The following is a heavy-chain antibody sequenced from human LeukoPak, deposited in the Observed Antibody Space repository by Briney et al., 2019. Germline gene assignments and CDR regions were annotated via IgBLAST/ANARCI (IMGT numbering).Heavy chain of an antibody. CDR1: GFTFSSYS. CDR2: ISSSSSTI. D-gene: IGHD4-11*01. J-gene: IGHJ4*02. Sequence: GGSLRLSCAACGFTFSSYSMNWVRQAPGKGLEWVSYISSSSSTIYYADSVKGRFTISRDNAKNSLYMQMNSLRAEDTAVYYCARDSFSNYLLPFDYWGQGTLVTVSS. CDR3: ARDSFSNYLLPFDY. V-gene: IGHV3-48*01.